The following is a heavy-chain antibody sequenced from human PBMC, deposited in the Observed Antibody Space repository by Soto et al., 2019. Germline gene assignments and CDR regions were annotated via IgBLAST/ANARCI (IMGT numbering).Heavy chain of an antibody. CDR3: ARSPYDILNFDY. CDR2: ICYSGST. J-gene: IGHJ4*02. Sequence: SETLSLTCTVSGGSISSSSYYWGWIRQPPGKGLEWIGSICYSGSTYYNPSLKSRVTISVDTSKNQFSLKLSSVTAADTAVYYCARSPYDILNFDYWGQGTLVTVSS. V-gene: IGHV4-39*01. CDR1: GGSISSSSYY. D-gene: IGHD3-9*01.